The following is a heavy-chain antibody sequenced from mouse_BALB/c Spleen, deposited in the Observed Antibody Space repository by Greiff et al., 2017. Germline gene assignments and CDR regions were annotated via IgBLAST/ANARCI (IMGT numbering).Heavy chain of an antibody. J-gene: IGHJ4*01. D-gene: IGHD4-1*01. Sequence: EVKLMESGGGLVKPGGSLKLSCAASGFTFSSYTMSWVRQTPEKRLEWVATISSGGSYTYYPDSVKGRFTISRDNAKNTLYLQMSSLKSEDTAMYYCTRDDWDRAMDYWGQGTSVTVSS. CDR1: GFTFSSYT. CDR2: ISSGGSYT. CDR3: TRDDWDRAMDY. V-gene: IGHV5-6-4*01.